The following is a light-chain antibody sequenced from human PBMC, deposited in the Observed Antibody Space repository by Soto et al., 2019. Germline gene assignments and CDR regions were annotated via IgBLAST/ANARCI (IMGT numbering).Light chain of an antibody. V-gene: IGLV1-47*01. Sequence: QSVLTQPPSASGTPGQRVTISCSGSSSNIGSNHVYWYQQFPGMAPHLLMYRSDQRPTGVPDRFSGSRSGTSASLPISGLRSDDEDAYYYSARDDSLSGVVFGGGTKLTVL. CDR2: RSD. J-gene: IGLJ2*01. CDR3: SARDDSLSGVV. CDR1: SSNIGSNH.